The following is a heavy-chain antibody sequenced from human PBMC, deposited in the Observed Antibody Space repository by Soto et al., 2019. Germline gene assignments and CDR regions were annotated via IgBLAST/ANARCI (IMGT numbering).Heavy chain of an antibody. V-gene: IGHV3-7*03. CDR2: IKQDGSEN. D-gene: IGHD6-19*01. J-gene: IGHJ6*02. Sequence: DVRLVESGGGLIQPGGSLRLSCAASSFTFSSYWLSWVRQAPVKGLAWVATIKQDGSENYYVDSVKGRFTISRDNAKNSFYMQMSSLRADDTAVYYCARDGPFISVAAPAFQYAMDVWGQGTTVTVS. CDR1: SFTFSSYW. CDR3: ARDGPFISVAAPAFQYAMDV.